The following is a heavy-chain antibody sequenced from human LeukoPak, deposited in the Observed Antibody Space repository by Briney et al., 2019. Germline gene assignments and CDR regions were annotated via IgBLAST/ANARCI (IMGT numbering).Heavy chain of an antibody. Sequence: SDTLSLTCTVSGDSISTSKSYWGWIRQPPLKGLEWIGSIYYTGNTYYNPSLKSRVTISVDTSKNRFSLKLSSVTAADTAVYYCARTRALYGSGSYYPSRREYYYYYMDVWGKGTTVTVSS. D-gene: IGHD3-10*01. CDR3: ARTRALYGSGSYYPSRREYYYYYMDV. CDR1: GDSISTSKSY. J-gene: IGHJ6*03. CDR2: IYYTGNT. V-gene: IGHV4-39*07.